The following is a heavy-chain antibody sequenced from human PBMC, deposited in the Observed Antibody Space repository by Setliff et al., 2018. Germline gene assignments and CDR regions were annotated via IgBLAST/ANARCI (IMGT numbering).Heavy chain of an antibody. V-gene: IGHV1-2*02. Sequence: EASVKVSCKASGYTFTGYYMHWVRQAPGQGLEWMGWINPNSGGTNYAQKFQGRVTMTRDTSTSTAYMELSRLRSDDTAVYYCARDRFVPGVVTSDYWGQGTLVTVSS. J-gene: IGHJ4*02. CDR2: INPNSGGT. CDR1: GYTFTGYY. D-gene: IGHD2-21*02. CDR3: ARDRFVPGVVTSDY.